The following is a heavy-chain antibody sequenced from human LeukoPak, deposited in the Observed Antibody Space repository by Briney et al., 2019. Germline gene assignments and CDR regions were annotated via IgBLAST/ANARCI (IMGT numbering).Heavy chain of an antibody. J-gene: IGHJ4*02. CDR1: GFTFDDYA. D-gene: IGHD3-3*01. Sequence: GRSLRLSCAASGFTFDDYAMHWVRRAPGKGLEWVSGISWNSGSIGYADSVKGRFTISRDNAKNSLYLQMNSLRAEDMALYYCAKGCDFWSGFDYWGQGTLVTVSS. V-gene: IGHV3-9*03. CDR3: AKGCDFWSGFDY. CDR2: ISWNSGSI.